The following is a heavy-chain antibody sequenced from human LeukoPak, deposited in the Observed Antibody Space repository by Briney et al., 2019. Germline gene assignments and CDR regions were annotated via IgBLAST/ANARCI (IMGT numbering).Heavy chain of an antibody. V-gene: IGHV1-18*01. Sequence: ASVKVSCKASGYTFTSYGISWVRQAPGQGLEWMGWISAYNGNTNYAQKLQGRVTITRDTSASTAYMELSSLRSEDTAVYYCATNYDILTGYGFSLLDYWGQGTLVTVSS. D-gene: IGHD3-9*01. CDR1: GYTFTSYG. J-gene: IGHJ4*02. CDR2: ISAYNGNT. CDR3: ATNYDILTGYGFSLLDY.